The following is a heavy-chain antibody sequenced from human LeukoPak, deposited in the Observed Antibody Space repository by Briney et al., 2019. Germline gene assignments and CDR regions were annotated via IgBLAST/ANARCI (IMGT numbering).Heavy chain of an antibody. CDR2: ISGSGGST. CDR3: AKVKDEDTAMVTTSEHY. CDR1: GFTFSSYA. D-gene: IGHD5-18*01. J-gene: IGHJ4*02. V-gene: IGHV3-23*01. Sequence: GGSLRLSCAASGFTFSSYAMSWVRQAPGKGLEWVSAISGSGGSTYYADSVKGRFTISRDNSKNTLYLQMNSLRAEDTAVYYCAKVKDEDTAMVTTSEHYWGQGTLVTVSS.